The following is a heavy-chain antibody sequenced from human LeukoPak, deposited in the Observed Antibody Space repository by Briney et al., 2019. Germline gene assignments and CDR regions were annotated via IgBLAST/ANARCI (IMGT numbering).Heavy chain of an antibody. CDR3: TNILEIEATVAVTF. J-gene: IGHJ4*02. D-gene: IGHD2-21*02. CDR1: GSTFSNHN. CDR2: IKTDGISK. Sequence: GGSLRLSCAASGSTFSNHNMHWVRQAPGKGLEWVTFIKTDGISKYYADSVKGRFTISRDNSKSTLYLQMHSLRVEDTAVYFCTNILEIEATVAVTFWGRGTLVTVSS. V-gene: IGHV3-30*02.